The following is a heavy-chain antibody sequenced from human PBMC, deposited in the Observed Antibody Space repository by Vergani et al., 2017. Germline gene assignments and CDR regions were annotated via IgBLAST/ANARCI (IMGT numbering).Heavy chain of an antibody. CDR2: ISWNSGSI. Sequence: EVQLVESGGGLVQPARSLRLSCEASGFTIDDYAMHWVRQAPGKGREWVTGISWNSGSIGYADSVKGRFTISRDNAKNSLYLQMSSLRAEDTALYYCAKDSGSSTSCLIDYWGQGTLVTVSS. D-gene: IGHD2-2*01. CDR1: GFTIDDYA. CDR3: AKDSGSSTSCLIDY. J-gene: IGHJ4*02. V-gene: IGHV3-9*01.